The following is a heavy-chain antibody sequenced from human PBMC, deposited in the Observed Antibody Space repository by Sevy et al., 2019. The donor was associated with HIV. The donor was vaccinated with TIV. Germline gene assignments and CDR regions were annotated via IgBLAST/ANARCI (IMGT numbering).Heavy chain of an antibody. CDR3: ATFSVGY. CDR1: GFTFSDSW. J-gene: IGHJ4*02. Sequence: GGSLRLSCAASGFTFSDSWMHWVRQAPGKGLEWVAKINQDGNEKYYVDSVKGRFTISRDNAKNSPYLQMNSLRDDDTAVYYCATFSVGYWGQGTLVTVSS. V-gene: IGHV3-7*01. D-gene: IGHD3-3*01. CDR2: INQDGNEK.